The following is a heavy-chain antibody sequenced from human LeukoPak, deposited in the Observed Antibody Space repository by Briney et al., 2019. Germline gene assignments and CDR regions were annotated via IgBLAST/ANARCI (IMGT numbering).Heavy chain of an antibody. CDR1: GGSFSGYY. CDR3: ARGGKQWLVVNYYFDY. Sequence: SETLSLTCAVYGGSFSGYYWSWIRQPPGKGLEWIWEINHSGSTNYNPSLKSRVTISVDTSKNQFSLKLSSVTAADTAVYYCARGGKQWLVVNYYFDYWGQGTLVTVSS. D-gene: IGHD6-19*01. V-gene: IGHV4-34*01. CDR2: INHSGST. J-gene: IGHJ4*02.